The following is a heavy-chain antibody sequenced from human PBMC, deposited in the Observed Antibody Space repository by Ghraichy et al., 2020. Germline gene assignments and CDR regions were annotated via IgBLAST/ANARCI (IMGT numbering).Heavy chain of an antibody. J-gene: IGHJ4*02. CDR3: TRLRRALPAFES. Sequence: SETLSLTCTVSGGSISSQLNSYFWSWIRQPPGKGLEWIGSISAIGSTNYNPSLKSRVTISAETSKNRVSLTLSSVTATDTAVYYCTRLRRALPAFESWGQGTLVTVSS. CDR1: GGSISSQLNSYF. CDR2: ISAIGST. V-gene: IGHV4-4*09.